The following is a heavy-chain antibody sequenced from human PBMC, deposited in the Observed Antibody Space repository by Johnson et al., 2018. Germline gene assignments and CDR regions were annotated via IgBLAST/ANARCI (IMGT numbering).Heavy chain of an antibody. V-gene: IGHV1-8*01. CDR3: AGAWMGGHDAFDI. CDR2: MNPKSGNT. Sequence: QVQLVESGAEVKKPGASVSVSCKASGYNFNNHDINWVRQATGQGPEWMGWMNPKSGNTGYAQTFQGRVTMTWDSSISTAYMELSSLRSEDTAVYYGAGAWMGGHDAFDIWGQGTRVTVSS. J-gene: IGHJ3*02. CDR1: GYNFNNHD. D-gene: IGHD1-26*01.